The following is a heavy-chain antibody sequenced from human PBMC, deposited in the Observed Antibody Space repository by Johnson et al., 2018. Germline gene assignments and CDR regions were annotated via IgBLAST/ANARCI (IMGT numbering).Heavy chain of an antibody. Sequence: VQLVESGGGLVQPGGSLRLSCAASGFTVSSNYMSWVRQAPGKGLEWVSVIYSGGSTYYADSVKGRFTISRDNSKNTLYLQMNSLGAEDTAVYDWARDGGLCDHDAFDIWGQGTMVTVSS. CDR3: ARDGGLCDHDAFDI. CDR1: GFTVSSNY. CDR2: IYSGGST. V-gene: IGHV3-66*02. J-gene: IGHJ3*02. D-gene: IGHD5-24*01.